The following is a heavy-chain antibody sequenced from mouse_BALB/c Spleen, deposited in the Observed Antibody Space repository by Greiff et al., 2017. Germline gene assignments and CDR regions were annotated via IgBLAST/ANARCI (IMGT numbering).Heavy chain of an antibody. CDR1: GFTFSSYG. CDR2: ISSGGSYT. D-gene: IGHD2-10*02. V-gene: IGHV5-6*01. CDR3: ARLSQYGNSGFAY. Sequence: EVKLVESGGDLVKPGGSLKLSCAASGFTFSSYGMSWVRQTPDKRLEWVATISSGGSYTYYPDSVKGRFTISRDNAKNTLYLQMSSLKSEDTAMYYCARLSQYGNSGFAYWGQGTLVTVSA. J-gene: IGHJ3*01.